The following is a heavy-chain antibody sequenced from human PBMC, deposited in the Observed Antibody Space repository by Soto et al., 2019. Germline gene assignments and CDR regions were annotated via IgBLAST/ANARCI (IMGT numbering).Heavy chain of an antibody. Sequence: QVQLVQSGAEVKKPGASVKVSCKASGYTFTSYAMHWVRQAPGQRLEWMGWINAGNGNTKYSQKFQGRVTITRDTSXSTAYMELSSLRSEDTAVYYCASSRITMVPYGMDVWGQGTTVTVSS. CDR2: INAGNGNT. CDR3: ASSRITMVPYGMDV. J-gene: IGHJ6*02. V-gene: IGHV1-3*01. CDR1: GYTFTSYA. D-gene: IGHD3-10*01.